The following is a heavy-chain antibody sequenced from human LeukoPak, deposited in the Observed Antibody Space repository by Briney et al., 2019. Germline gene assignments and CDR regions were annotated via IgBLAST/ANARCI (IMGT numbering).Heavy chain of an antibody. CDR2: IYSDGNT. V-gene: IGHV3-53*01. D-gene: IGHD3-3*01. CDR3: ARDPYYAESGDP. CDR1: GFTVSSHY. Sequence: GGSLRLPCAASGFTVSSHYMTWVRQAPGKRLEYVSTIYSDGNTHYADSVKGRFTLSRDNSKNTLYLQMNSLRAEDTAVYYCARDPYYAESGDPWGQGTQVTVSS. J-gene: IGHJ5*02.